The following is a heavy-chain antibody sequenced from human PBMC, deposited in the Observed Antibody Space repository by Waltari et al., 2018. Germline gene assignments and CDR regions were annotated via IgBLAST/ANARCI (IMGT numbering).Heavy chain of an antibody. CDR3: AIARYSSSWWGYFDY. D-gene: IGHD6-13*01. CDR1: GGSISSHY. CDR2: IYNSGST. Sequence: QVQLQESGPGLVKPSETLSLTCTVSGGSISSHYWSWIRQPPGMGLAWIGYIYNSGSTNSHPSRKSRVTLSVDTSKNQVSLKLSSVTAADSAVYYCAIARYSSSWWGYFDYWGQGTLVTVSS. V-gene: IGHV4-59*08. J-gene: IGHJ4*02.